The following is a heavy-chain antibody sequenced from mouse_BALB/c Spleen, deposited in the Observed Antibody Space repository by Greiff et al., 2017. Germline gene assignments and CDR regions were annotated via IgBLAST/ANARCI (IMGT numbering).Heavy chain of an antibody. CDR2: ISDGGSYT. Sequence: EVQRVESGGGLVKPGGSLKLSCAASGFTFSDYYMYWVRQTPEKRLEWVATISDGGSYTYYPDSVKGRFTISRDNAKNNLYLQMSSLKSEDTAMYYCARVPYGNYAMDYWGQGTSVTVSS. CDR1: GFTFSDYY. D-gene: IGHD2-1*01. CDR3: ARVPYGNYAMDY. J-gene: IGHJ4*01. V-gene: IGHV5-4*02.